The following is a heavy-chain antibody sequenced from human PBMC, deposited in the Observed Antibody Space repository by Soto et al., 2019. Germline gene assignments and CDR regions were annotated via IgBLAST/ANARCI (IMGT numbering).Heavy chain of an antibody. D-gene: IGHD2-15*01. J-gene: IGHJ5*02. CDR1: GYTFTGSY. CDR3: ARVGIPYCSGGSCYVGWFDP. CDR2: INPNSGGT. Sequence: ASVKVSCKASGYTFTGSYMHWVRQAPGQGLEWMGWINPNSGGTNYAQKFQGRVTMTRDTSISTAYMELSRLRSDDTAVYYCARVGIPYCSGGSCYVGWFDPWCQGTLVTVSS. V-gene: IGHV1-2*02.